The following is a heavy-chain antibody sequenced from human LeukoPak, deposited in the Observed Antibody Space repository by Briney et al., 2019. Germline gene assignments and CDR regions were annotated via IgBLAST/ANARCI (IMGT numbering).Heavy chain of an antibody. CDR2: ISAYNGNT. Sequence: ASVKVSCKASGYTFTSYGISWVRQAPGQGLEWMGWISAYNGNTNYAQKLQGRVTMTTDTSTSTAYMELRSLRSDDTAVYYCAREGYYYDSSGDYFCFDYWGQGTLVTVSS. D-gene: IGHD3-22*01. J-gene: IGHJ4*02. CDR3: AREGYYYDSSGDYFCFDY. CDR1: GYTFTSYG. V-gene: IGHV1-18*01.